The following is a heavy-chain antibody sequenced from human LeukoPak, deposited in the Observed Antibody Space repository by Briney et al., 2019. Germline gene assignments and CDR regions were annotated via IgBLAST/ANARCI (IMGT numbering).Heavy chain of an antibody. J-gene: IGHJ4*02. D-gene: IGHD4-23*01. CDR1: GFTFSNYE. CDR2: ISSSGSDI. Sequence: QTGGSLRLSCAASGFTFSNYEMHGVRQAPGKGLEWVSYISSSGSDIYYADSVKGRFTISRDNAKNSLYLHMNSLRAEDTAVYYCARDYGGSSPFDYWGQGTLVTVSS. V-gene: IGHV3-48*03. CDR3: ARDYGGSSPFDY.